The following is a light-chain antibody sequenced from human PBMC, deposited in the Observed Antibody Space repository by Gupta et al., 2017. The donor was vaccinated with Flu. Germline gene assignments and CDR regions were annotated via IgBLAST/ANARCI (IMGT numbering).Light chain of an antibody. J-gene: IGKJ1*01. CDR1: QGISSW. CDR3: QQDNSYSGT. Sequence: PSILSASVGDRVTITGRARQGISSWLAWYQQKPGKAPKLLIYKASSRESGVPSRFSGSGSGTEFTLTISSLQPDDFATYYCQQDNSYSGTFGQGTKVEIK. CDR2: KAS. V-gene: IGKV1-5*03.